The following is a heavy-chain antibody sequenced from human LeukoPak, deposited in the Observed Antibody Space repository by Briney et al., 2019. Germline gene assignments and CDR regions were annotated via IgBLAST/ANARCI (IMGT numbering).Heavy chain of an antibody. CDR1: GGTFSSYA. CDR3: ARGNLEWLST. Sequence: GASVKVSCKASGGTFSSYAISWVRQAPGQGLEWMGRIIPILGIANYAQKFRGRVTITADKSTSTAYMELSSLRSEDTAVYYCARGNLEWLSTWGQGTLVTVSS. CDR2: IIPILGIA. V-gene: IGHV1-69*04. J-gene: IGHJ5*02. D-gene: IGHD3-3*01.